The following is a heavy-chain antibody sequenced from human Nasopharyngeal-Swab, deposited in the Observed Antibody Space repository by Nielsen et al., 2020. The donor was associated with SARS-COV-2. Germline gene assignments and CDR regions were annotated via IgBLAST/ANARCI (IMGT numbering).Heavy chain of an antibody. CDR2: IRSKANSYAT. V-gene: IGHV3-73*01. D-gene: IGHD6-13*01. Sequence: GGSLRLSCAASGFTFSGSAMHWVRQASGKGLEWVGRIRSKANSYATACAASVKGRFTISRDDSKNTAYLQMNSLKTEDTAVYYCTSSIAAAGSRYYYYYMDVWGKGTTVTVSS. CDR3: TSSIAAAGSRYYYYYMDV. CDR1: GFTFSGSA. J-gene: IGHJ6*03.